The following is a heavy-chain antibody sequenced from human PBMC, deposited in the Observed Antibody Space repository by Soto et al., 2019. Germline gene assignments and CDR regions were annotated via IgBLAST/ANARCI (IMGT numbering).Heavy chain of an antibody. Sequence: GGSLRLSFTAYGLPFSTNGINWVRKAPGKGREGVSYIRGSSRVIYHADSVKGRFTISRDNAENSLYLQMNSLRDEDTAVYYCARSIEAARDGMDVWGQGTTVTVSS. V-gene: IGHV3-48*02. CDR3: ARSIEAARDGMDV. D-gene: IGHD1-26*01. CDR2: IRGSSRVI. CDR1: GLPFSTNG. J-gene: IGHJ6*02.